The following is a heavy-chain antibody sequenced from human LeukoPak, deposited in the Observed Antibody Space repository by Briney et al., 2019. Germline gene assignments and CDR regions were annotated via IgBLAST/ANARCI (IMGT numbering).Heavy chain of an antibody. J-gene: IGHJ4*02. CDR3: ARGDDSGYYDYFDY. D-gene: IGHD3-22*01. Sequence: GGSLRFSCAASGFTVDSNYLSWVRQAPGKGLEWVSTIYTGGNTYYAASVKGRFTISRDFSENTVFLHMNSLRAEDTAMYYCARGDDSGYYDYFDYWGQGALVTISS. CDR2: IYTGGNT. CDR1: GFTVDSNY. V-gene: IGHV3-53*01.